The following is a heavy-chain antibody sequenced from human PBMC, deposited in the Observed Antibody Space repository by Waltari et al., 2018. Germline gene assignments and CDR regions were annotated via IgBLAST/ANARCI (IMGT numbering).Heavy chain of an antibody. D-gene: IGHD6-25*01. CDR2: INMYGTIT. J-gene: IGHJ4*02. Sequence: QLVESGGGVVQPGRSLRRSGAASGFTFAHYWMHWVRQARGKGLVLVAHINMYGTITNYADSVNGRFTISRDNAKNTLFLQMNSLRAEDTTVYYCVLYSSELLGDCWGQGTLVTVSS. V-gene: IGHV3-74*01. CDR3: VLYSSELLGDC. CDR1: GFTFAHYW.